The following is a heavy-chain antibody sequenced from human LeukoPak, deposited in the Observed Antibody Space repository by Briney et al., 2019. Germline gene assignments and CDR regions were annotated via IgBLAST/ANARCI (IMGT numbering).Heavy chain of an antibody. V-gene: IGHV3-30-3*01. D-gene: IGHD2-15*01. Sequence: GRSLRLSCGASGFTFSSYAMHWVRQAPGKGLEWVASISYDGSNKYYADSVKGRFTISRDNSKNTLYLQMNSLRAVDTAVYYCARGLGYCSGGSCSIPFLDYWGQGTLVTVSS. CDR3: ARGLGYCSGGSCSIPFLDY. CDR2: ISYDGSNK. J-gene: IGHJ4*02. CDR1: GFTFSSYA.